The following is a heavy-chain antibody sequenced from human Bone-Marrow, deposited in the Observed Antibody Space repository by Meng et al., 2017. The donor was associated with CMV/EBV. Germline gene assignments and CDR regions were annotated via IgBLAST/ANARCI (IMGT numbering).Heavy chain of an antibody. CDR3: ARDRCSSTSGPVDY. V-gene: IGHV3-21*01. CDR1: GFTFSSYS. D-gene: IGHD2-2*01. Sequence: GESLKISCAASGFTFSSYSMNWVRQAPGKGLEWVSSISSSSSYIYYADSVKGRFTISRDNAKNSLYLQMNSLRAEDTAVYYCARDRCSSTSGPVDYWGQGTLVTVSS. CDR2: ISSSSSYI. J-gene: IGHJ4*02.